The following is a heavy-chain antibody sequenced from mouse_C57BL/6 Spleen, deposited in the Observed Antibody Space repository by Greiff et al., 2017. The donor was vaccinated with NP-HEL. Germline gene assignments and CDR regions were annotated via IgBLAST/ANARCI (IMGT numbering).Heavy chain of an antibody. J-gene: IGHJ3*01. Sequence: EVQVVESGEGLVKPGGSLKLSCAASGFTFSSYAMSWVRQTPEKRLEWVAYISSGGDYIYYADTVKGRCTISRDNARNTLYLQMSSLKSEDTAMYYCTRSSNYWFAYWGQGTLVTVSA. CDR2: ISSGGDYI. CDR1: GFTFSSYA. CDR3: TRSSNYWFAY. V-gene: IGHV5-9-1*02. D-gene: IGHD2-5*01.